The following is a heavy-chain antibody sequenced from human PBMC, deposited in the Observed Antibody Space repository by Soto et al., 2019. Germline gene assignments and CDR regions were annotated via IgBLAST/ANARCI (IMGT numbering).Heavy chain of an antibody. CDR1: GGAIAGGANS. CDR3: ARVGPFNYIDRTDYHPYYFDT. J-gene: IGHJ4*02. Sequence: QLQMQESGSGLVKPSATLSLTGAVSGGAIAGGANSWTWIRQPPGQGLEWFGSLAPSGNTDYTSPLKSRVTISADTSKNLFSLKLTSLTAGDTAMYYCARVGPFNYIDRTDYHPYYFDTWGQGTLVTVAS. D-gene: IGHD4-4*01. V-gene: IGHV4-30-2*01. CDR2: LAPSGNT.